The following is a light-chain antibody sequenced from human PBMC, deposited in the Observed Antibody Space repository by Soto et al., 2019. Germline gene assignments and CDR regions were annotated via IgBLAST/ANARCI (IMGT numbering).Light chain of an antibody. V-gene: IGKV1-5*03. CDR2: KAS. J-gene: IGKJ1*01. CDR3: QQYNSYPGRT. CDR1: QSISSW. Sequence: DIQMTQSPSTLSASVGDRVTITCRASQSISSWLAWYQQKPGKAPKLLIYKASSLESGVPSRFSGSGSGTEFTLTIISLQPDDFAPYYCQQYNSYPGRTFGQGTKVEIK.